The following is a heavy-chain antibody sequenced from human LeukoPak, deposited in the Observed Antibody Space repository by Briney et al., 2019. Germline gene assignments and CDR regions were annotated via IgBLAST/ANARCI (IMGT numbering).Heavy chain of an antibody. CDR1: GFTFSDYY. CDR3: ASDIVATSGDF. J-gene: IGHJ4*02. D-gene: IGHD5-12*01. Sequence: TPGGSLRLSCAASGFTFSDYYMSWIRQAPGKGLGWVAYITSSGDDIYYAESVKGRFTISRDNAKNALFLRMSSLRVEDTATYYCASDIVATSGDFWGQGTLVSVSS. CDR2: ITSSGDDI. V-gene: IGHV3-11*01.